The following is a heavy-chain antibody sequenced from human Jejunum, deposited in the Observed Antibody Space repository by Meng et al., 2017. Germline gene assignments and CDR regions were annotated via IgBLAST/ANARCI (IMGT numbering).Heavy chain of an antibody. D-gene: IGHD3-10*01. CDR2: IHTTGST. J-gene: IGHJ5*02. CDR3: ARVNWLSVLRGVINWFDP. CDR1: SSTSSGTNNN. Sequence: QLPRSAPEWDNHSYHPSLTSTDSSSTSSGTNNNWSWIRQPAGKGLEWIGRIHTTGSTNYTPSLKSRVSISVDTSKNQFSLKLSSLTAAYTAVYYCARVNWLSVLRGVINWFDPWGQGILVTVSS. V-gene: IGHV4-61*02.